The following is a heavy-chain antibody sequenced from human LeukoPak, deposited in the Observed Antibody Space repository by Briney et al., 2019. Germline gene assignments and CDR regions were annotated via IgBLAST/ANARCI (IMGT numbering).Heavy chain of an antibody. CDR3: ARHRTYCSGGSCYLNDAFDI. CDR2: IYPGDSDT. Sequence: GESLQISCKGSGYSFTSYWIGWVRQMPRKGLEWMGIIYPGDSDTRYSPSFQGQVTISADKSISTAYLRWSSLKASDTAMYYCARHRTYCSGGSCYLNDAFDIWGQGTMVTVSS. CDR1: GYSFTSYW. V-gene: IGHV5-51*01. J-gene: IGHJ3*02. D-gene: IGHD2-15*01.